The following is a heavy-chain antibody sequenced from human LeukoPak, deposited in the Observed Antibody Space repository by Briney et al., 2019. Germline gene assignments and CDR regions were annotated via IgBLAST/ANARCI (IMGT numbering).Heavy chain of an antibody. V-gene: IGHV3-9*01. J-gene: IGHJ4*02. CDR2: ISWNSGSI. Sequence: PGRSLRLSCAASGFTFDDYAMHWVRQAPGKGLEWVSGISWNSGSIGYADSVKGRFTISRDNAKNSLYLQMNSLRAEDTALYYCAKLPQTYYYDSSGYYLPDTMDYWGQGTLVTVSS. D-gene: IGHD3-22*01. CDR1: GFTFDDYA. CDR3: AKLPQTYYYDSSGYYLPDTMDY.